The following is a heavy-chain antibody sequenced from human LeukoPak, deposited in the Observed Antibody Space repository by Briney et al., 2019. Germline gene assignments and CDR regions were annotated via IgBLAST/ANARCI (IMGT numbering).Heavy chain of an antibody. J-gene: IGHJ4*02. CDR1: GFTFSSYA. CDR2: ISGSGGST. Sequence: PGGSLRLSCAASGFTFSSYAMSWVRQAPGKGLEWVSAISGSGGSTYYADSVKGRFTISRDNAKNTLYLQMNNLRAEDTAIYYCARDGEYSNGYGFDYWGQGTLVTVSS. D-gene: IGHD5-18*01. V-gene: IGHV3-23*01. CDR3: ARDGEYSNGYGFDY.